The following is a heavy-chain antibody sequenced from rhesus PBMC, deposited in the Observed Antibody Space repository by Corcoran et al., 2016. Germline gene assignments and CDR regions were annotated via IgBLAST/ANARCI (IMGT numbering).Heavy chain of an antibody. CDR2: IGGRSGST. Sequence: QVQLQESGPGLVKPSETLSLSCDVSGYSISSAYGWHWIRQPPGKGLEWMGYIGGRSGSTDHKASLKRLVTISKDTSKHHVSLTLSSVTAADTAVYHCARVNTYHAFDFWGQGLRVTVAS. CDR1: GYSISSAYG. CDR3: ARVNTYHAFDF. D-gene: IGHD2-15*01. J-gene: IGHJ3*01. V-gene: IGHV4-127*01.